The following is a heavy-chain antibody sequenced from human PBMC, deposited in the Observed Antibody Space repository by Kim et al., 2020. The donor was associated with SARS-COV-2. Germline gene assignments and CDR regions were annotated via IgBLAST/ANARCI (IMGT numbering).Heavy chain of an antibody. CDR3: ARLVRRGVVPSFDY. Sequence: AQKFQVRVKITAHESTSTAYMELSSLRSEDTAVYYCARLVRRGVVPSFDYWGQGTLVTVSS. V-gene: IGHV1-69*01. D-gene: IGHD2-15*01. J-gene: IGHJ4*02.